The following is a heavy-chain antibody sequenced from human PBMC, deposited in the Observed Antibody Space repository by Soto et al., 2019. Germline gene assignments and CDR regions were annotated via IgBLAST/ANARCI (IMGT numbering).Heavy chain of an antibody. CDR2: VKDGGST. CDR3: ARGQEGIVATH. D-gene: IGHD5-12*01. CDR1: GGSLPGYY. J-gene: IGHJ4*02. V-gene: IGHV4-34*01. Sequence: QVQLQQWGAGLLNPSGPLSLTCTVNGGSLPGYYWGWIRQPPGKGLEWIGEVKDGGSTNYSPSLRGRVSISADTSKNHFSLRLNSVTAADTAVYFCARGQEGIVATHWDQGALVTVSS.